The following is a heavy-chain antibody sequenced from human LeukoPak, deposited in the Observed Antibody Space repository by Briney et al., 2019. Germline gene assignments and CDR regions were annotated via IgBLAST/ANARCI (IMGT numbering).Heavy chain of an antibody. Sequence: SETLSLTCTVSGGSISSYYWSWLRQPPGKGLEGIGYIYYSGSTNYNPSLKSRVTISVDTSKNQFSLKLSSVTAADTAVYYCARATYGALFDPWGQGTLVTVSS. J-gene: IGHJ5*02. CDR3: ARATYGALFDP. D-gene: IGHD4-17*01. CDR2: IYYSGST. V-gene: IGHV4-59*01. CDR1: GGSISSYY.